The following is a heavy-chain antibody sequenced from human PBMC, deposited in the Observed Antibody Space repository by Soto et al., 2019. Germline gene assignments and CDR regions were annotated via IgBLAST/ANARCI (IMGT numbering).Heavy chain of an antibody. CDR2: INPNSGGT. CDR3: ARAKGYYDSSGYLRWYYFDY. CDR1: GYTFTDYY. J-gene: IGHJ4*02. D-gene: IGHD3-22*01. Sequence: ASVKVSCKASGYTFTDYYMQWVRQAPGQGLEWMGWINPNSGGTNYAQNFQGRVTMTRDTTISTAYMELSRLKSDDTAVYYCARAKGYYDSSGYLRWYYFDYWGQGTLVTVS. V-gene: IGHV1-2*02.